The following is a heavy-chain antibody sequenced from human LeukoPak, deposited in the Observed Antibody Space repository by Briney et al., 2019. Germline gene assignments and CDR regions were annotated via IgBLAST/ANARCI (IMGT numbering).Heavy chain of an antibody. CDR3: ARETPLASRAFDI. V-gene: IGHV1-2*02. D-gene: IGHD3-3*02. J-gene: IGHJ3*02. CDR2: VNPNSGGT. CDR1: GYTFTGYY. Sequence: GASVKVSCKASGYTFTGYYMHWVRQAPRHGLEWMGWVNPNSGGTNFAQRFQGRVTMTRDTSISTAYMELSRLRPDDTAVYYCARETPLASRAFDIWGQGTMVTVSS.